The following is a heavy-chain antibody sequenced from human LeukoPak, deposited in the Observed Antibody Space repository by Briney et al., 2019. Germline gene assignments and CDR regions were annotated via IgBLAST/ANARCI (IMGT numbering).Heavy chain of an antibody. V-gene: IGHV5-51*01. D-gene: IGHD6-13*01. J-gene: IGHJ4*02. CDR2: IYPGDSDT. CDR1: GYSFSNYW. Sequence: GESLKISCKGSGYSFSNYWIGWVRQMPGKGLEWMGIIYPGDSDTTYSPSFQGQVTISADKSISTAYLQWSSLTASDTAMYYCARLSQIQAAAGTCDYWGQGTLVIVSS. CDR3: ARLSQIQAAAGTCDY.